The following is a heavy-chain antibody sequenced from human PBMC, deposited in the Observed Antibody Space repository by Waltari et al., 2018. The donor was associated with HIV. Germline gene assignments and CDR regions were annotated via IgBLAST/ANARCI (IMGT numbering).Heavy chain of an antibody. V-gene: IGHV4-39*01. J-gene: IGHJ1*01. D-gene: IGHD6-19*01. Sequence: QLQLQESGPGLVQPSVTLSLTCTVSGGSISSSSYFWGWLRQSPGQGLDWIGSIFYNGSANYNPSLTSRATLSVDTSKNQFSLKLNSVTAADTAVYDGARSPRGEQWLAYWGQGTLVTVSS. CDR1: GGSISSSSYF. CDR3: ARSPRGEQWLAY. CDR2: IFYNGSA.